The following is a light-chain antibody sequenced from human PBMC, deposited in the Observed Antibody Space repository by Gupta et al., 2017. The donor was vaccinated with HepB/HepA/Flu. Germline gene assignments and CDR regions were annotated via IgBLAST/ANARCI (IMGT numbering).Light chain of an antibody. CDR1: QSVTKNY. Sequence: EIVLTQSPGTLSLSPGERATLSCRASQSVTKNYLAWYLQKPGQAPRLLIYDASRSATGIPDRFSDSGSGTDFTLTIIRLVPEDFAVSYCHQQDHSPLTFGGGTKVEIK. CDR2: DAS. J-gene: IGKJ4*01. V-gene: IGKV3-20*01. CDR3: HQQDHSPLT.